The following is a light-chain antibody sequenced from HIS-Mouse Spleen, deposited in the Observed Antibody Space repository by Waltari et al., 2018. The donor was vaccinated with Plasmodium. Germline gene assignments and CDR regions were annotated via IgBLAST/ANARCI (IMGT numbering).Light chain of an antibody. Sequence: QSVLPHPPSLSAAPGQQVTISCSGSRPNLWNNYLSWYQQLPGTAPKLLIYDNNKRPSGIPDRFSGSKSGTSATLGITGLQTGDEADYYCGTWDSSLSAGVVFGGGTKLTVL. J-gene: IGLJ2*01. CDR1: RPNLWNNY. V-gene: IGLV1-51*01. CDR2: DNN. CDR3: GTWDSSLSAGVV.